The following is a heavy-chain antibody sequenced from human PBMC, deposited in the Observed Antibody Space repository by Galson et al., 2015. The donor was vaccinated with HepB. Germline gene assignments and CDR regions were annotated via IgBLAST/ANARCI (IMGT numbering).Heavy chain of an antibody. CDR2: IVPVLDVA. J-gene: IGHJ6*02. CDR3: ARARDAGTYLYYYYGMDV. CDR1: GCTFSSYA. V-gene: IGHV1-69*04. D-gene: IGHD1-26*01. Sequence: SVKVSCKASGCTFSSYAISWVRQAPGQGLEWMGRIVPVLDVANYAQSFQGRVTITADKSTNTAYMELSRLRSEDTAVYYCARARDAGTYLYYYYGMDVWGQGTTVTASS.